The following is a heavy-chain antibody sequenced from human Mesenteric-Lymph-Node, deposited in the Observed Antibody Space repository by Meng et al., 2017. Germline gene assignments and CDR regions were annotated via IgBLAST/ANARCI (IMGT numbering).Heavy chain of an antibody. J-gene: IGHJ4*02. V-gene: IGHV3-23*01. CDR2: ILNSGDSA. CDR1: GFTFSIYD. D-gene: IGHD2-21*02. CDR3: AKDPRFCGGDCPGDY. Sequence: GESLKISCAASGFTFSIYDMTWVRQAPGKGLEWVSTILNSGDSASYAESVQGRFIIARDNWENMLYLQMNNLRAEDTALYYCAKDPRFCGGDCPGDYWGQGTLVTVSS.